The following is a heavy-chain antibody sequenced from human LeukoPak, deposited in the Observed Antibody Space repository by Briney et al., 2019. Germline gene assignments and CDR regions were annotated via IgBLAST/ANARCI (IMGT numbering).Heavy chain of an antibody. CDR3: ARGYSYETPPDY. CDR1: GFTFSSYA. D-gene: IGHD5-18*01. J-gene: IGHJ4*02. CDR2: ISYDGSNK. Sequence: PGGSLRLSCAASGFTFSSYAMHWVRQAPGKGLEWVTVISYDGSNKYYADSMKGRFTISRDNSKNTLYLQMNSLRAEDTAVYYCARGYSYETPPDYWGQGTLVTVSS. V-gene: IGHV3-30*04.